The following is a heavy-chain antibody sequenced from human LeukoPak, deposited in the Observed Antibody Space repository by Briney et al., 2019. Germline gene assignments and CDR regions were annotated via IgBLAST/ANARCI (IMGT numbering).Heavy chain of an antibody. V-gene: IGHV1-46*01. Sequence: ASVKVSCKASGYTFTSYYMHWVRQAPGQGLEWMGIINPSGGSTSYAQKFQGRVTMTRDMSTSTVYMELSSLRSEDTAVYYCARDRRGWDIVVVPRYYYYMDVWGKGTTVTVSS. CDR3: ARDRRGWDIVVVPRYYYYMDV. CDR2: INPSGGST. CDR1: GYTFTSYY. D-gene: IGHD2-2*01. J-gene: IGHJ6*03.